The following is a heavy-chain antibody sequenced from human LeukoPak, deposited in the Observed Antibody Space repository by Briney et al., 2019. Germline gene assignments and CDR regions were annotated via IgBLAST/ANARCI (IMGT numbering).Heavy chain of an antibody. CDR3: ARVYGSGYDFRGAFDI. CDR1: SESFSTYY. Sequence: SETLSLTCAVYSESFSTYYWSWIRQPPGKGLEWIGEINHSGSTTYNPSLKNRVTISVDMTTNQFSLKLSSVTAADTAVYYCARVYGSGYDFRGAFDIWGQGTMVTVSS. V-gene: IGHV4-34*01. CDR2: INHSGST. D-gene: IGHD5-12*01. J-gene: IGHJ3*02.